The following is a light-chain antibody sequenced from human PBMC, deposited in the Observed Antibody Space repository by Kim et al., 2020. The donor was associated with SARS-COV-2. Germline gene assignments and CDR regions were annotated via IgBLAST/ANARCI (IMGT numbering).Light chain of an antibody. V-gene: IGKV3-15*01. CDR2: GAS. CDR3: HQYNDWPPGDT. CDR1: QSVSSN. J-gene: IGKJ2*01. Sequence: EIVMTQSPATLSVSPGDTATLSCRASQSVSSNLAWYQLKRGRAPTLLIYGASTRATGIPARFSGSGSGTEFTLTITSLQSEDFAPYYCHQYNDWPPGDTFGQGTKLEI.